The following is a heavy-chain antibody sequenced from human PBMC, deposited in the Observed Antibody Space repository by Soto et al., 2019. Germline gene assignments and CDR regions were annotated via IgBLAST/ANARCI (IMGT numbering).Heavy chain of an antibody. CDR3: ARDVDTAMVRIYYYYGMDV. V-gene: IGHV1-8*01. CDR2: MNPNSGNT. J-gene: IGHJ6*02. Sequence: QVQLVQSGAEVKKPGASVKVSCKASGYTFTSYDINWVRQATGQGLEWMGWMNPNSGNTGYAQKFQGRVTMTRNTXXSXAXXEMSSLRSEDTAVYYCARDVDTAMVRIYYYYGMDVWGQGTTVTVSS. CDR1: GYTFTSYD. D-gene: IGHD5-18*01.